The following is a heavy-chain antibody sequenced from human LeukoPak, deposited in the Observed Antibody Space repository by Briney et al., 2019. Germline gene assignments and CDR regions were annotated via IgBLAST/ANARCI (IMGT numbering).Heavy chain of an antibody. D-gene: IGHD3-22*01. CDR2: IYYSGST. Sequence: SETLSLTCTVSGGSISSSSYYWGWIRQPPGKGLEWIGSIYYSGSTHYDPSLKSRVTISGDTSKNQFSLKVRSVTAADTAVYYCARDLYTRWDSSGYYFDYWGQGTLVTVSS. J-gene: IGHJ4*02. CDR3: ARDLYTRWDSSGYYFDY. CDR1: GGSISSSSYY. V-gene: IGHV4-39*07.